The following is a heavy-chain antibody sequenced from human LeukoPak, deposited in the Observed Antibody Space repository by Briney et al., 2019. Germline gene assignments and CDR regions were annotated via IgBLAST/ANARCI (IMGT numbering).Heavy chain of an antibody. J-gene: IGHJ4*02. D-gene: IGHD2-2*01. CDR2: INPNSGGT. Sequence: ASVKVSCKASGYTFTGYYMHWVRQAPGQGLEWMGRINPNSGGTNYAQKFQGRVTMTRDTSISTAYMELSSLRSEDTAVYYCARGHYCSSTSCYGSVDYWGQGTLVTVSS. CDR1: GYTFTGYY. V-gene: IGHV1-2*06. CDR3: ARGHYCSSTSCYGSVDY.